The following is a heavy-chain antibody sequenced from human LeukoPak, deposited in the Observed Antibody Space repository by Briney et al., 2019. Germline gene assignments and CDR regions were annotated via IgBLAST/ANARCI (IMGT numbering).Heavy chain of an antibody. Sequence: ASVKVSCKASGYTFTSYGISWVRQAPGQGLEWMGWISAYNGNTNYAQKLQGRVTMTTDTSTSTTYMELRSLRSDDTAVYSCASDSSGWSYFDYWRQGTLLTVSS. J-gene: IGHJ4*02. CDR1: GYTFTSYG. CDR2: ISAYNGNT. CDR3: ASDSSGWSYFDY. V-gene: IGHV1-18*01. D-gene: IGHD6-19*01.